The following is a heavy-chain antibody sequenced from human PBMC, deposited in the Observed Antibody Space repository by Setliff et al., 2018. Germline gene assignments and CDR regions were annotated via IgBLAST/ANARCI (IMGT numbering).Heavy chain of an antibody. CDR3: ARGGTYRYFDY. Sequence: SETLSLTCSVSGGAVSGDYWTWIRQPPGKGLEFIGYVYYSGAAKYDPSLKSRVTMSVDTSKTQFSLKLNSMTTADTAVYYCARGGTYRYFDYWGQGTLVTVSS. V-gene: IGHV4-59*02. J-gene: IGHJ4*02. CDR2: VYYSGAA. CDR1: GGAVSGDY.